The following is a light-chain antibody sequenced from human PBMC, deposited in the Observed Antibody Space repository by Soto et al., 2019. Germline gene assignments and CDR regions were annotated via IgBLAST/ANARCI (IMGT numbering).Light chain of an antibody. Sequence: SQSPPALSECTWRRATHPYKASQTVSSYLLWYQQKPGQAPRLLIYDASNRATGVPARFTGSGSETDFTLTISSLEPEDFAVYYCQHRMNCPATFGQGTRLEIK. V-gene: IGKV3-11*01. CDR1: QTVSSY. CDR3: QHRMNCPAT. J-gene: IGKJ5*01. CDR2: DAS.